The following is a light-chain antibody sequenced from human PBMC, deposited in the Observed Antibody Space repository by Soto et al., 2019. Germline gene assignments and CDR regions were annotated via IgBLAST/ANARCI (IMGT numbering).Light chain of an antibody. CDR3: QQYDILPL. CDR1: QDISNY. J-gene: IGKJ2*01. Sequence: DIQMTQSPSSLSASVGDRVTSTCQTSQDISNYLNWYQQKQGKAPKLLIYDASNLETGVPSRFSGSGSGTELTFIISSPQPEDFATYYCQQYDILPLFGQGTKVEIK. V-gene: IGKV1-33*01. CDR2: DAS.